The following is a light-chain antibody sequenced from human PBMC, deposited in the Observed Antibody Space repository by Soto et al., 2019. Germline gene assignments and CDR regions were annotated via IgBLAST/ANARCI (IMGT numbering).Light chain of an antibody. CDR3: QQANSFPYT. CDR2: AAS. CDR1: QGIXXX. J-gene: IGKJ2*01. V-gene: IGKV1-12*01. Sequence: DIQMTQSPSSVCASVGDRVTITCRASQGIXXXLXWYQRKPGKAPKLLIYAASSLQSGVPSRFSGSGSGXDXXLTISSXQXEDFXTYYCQQANSFPYTFGQGTKLEIK.